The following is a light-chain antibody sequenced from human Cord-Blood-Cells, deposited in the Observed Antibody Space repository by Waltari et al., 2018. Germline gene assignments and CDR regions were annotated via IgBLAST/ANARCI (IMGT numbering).Light chain of an antibody. J-gene: IGLJ1*01. CDR1: SSDVGGYNY. CDR2: DVS. Sequence: QSALTQPASVSGSPGQSITISCTGTSSDVGGYNYVSWYQQNPGKAPKLMIYDVSNQPAGVSNRFSGSKSGNTASLTISGLQAEDEAEYYCSSYTSSSTLLYVFGTGTKVTVL. CDR3: SSYTSSSTLLYV. V-gene: IGLV2-14*01.